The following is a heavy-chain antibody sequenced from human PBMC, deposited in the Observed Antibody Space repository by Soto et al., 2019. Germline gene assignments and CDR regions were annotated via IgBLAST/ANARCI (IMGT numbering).Heavy chain of an antibody. J-gene: IGHJ4*02. CDR2: IYSGGST. Sequence: GGSLRLSCAASGFTVSSNYMSWVRQAPGKGLEWVSVIYSGGSTYYADSVKGRFTISRDNSKNTLYLQMNSLRAEDTAVYDCATGWITMPSFDYWGQGTPVTVSS. CDR1: GFTVSSNY. CDR3: ATGWITMPSFDY. D-gene: IGHD3-10*01. V-gene: IGHV3-66*01.